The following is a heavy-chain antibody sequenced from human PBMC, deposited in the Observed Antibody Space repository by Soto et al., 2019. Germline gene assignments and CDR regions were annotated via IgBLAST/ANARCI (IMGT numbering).Heavy chain of an antibody. CDR3: ARAPSIAARLVATFLIPPPSGFDY. V-gene: IGHV4-38-2*01. D-gene: IGHD6-6*01. J-gene: IGHJ4*02. CDR2: VHYSGST. Sequence: PSGTPALTCAVSGYSISSGYYWGWIRQPPGKGLEWIGSVHYSGSTYYNPSLKSRVTISIDTSKNQISLKLTSVTAADTAVYYCARAPSIAARLVATFLIPPPSGFDYWGQGILVTVSS. CDR1: GYSISSGYY.